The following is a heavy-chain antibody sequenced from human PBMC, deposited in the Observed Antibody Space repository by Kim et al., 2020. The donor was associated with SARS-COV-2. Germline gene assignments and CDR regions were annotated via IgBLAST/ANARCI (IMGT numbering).Heavy chain of an antibody. J-gene: IGHJ4*02. Sequence: GGSLRLSCAASGFTFSSYGMHWVRQAPGKGLEWVGVITYDGSNKYSEDPVKGRFTISRENSETTLYLQMNSLRAEDTAVYYCAIASPVAAAGTVDYWGPGGLVSVSS. CDR3: AIASPVAAAGTVDY. D-gene: IGHD6-13*01. CDR2: ITYDGSNK. CDR1: GFTFSSYG. V-gene: IGHV3-30*03.